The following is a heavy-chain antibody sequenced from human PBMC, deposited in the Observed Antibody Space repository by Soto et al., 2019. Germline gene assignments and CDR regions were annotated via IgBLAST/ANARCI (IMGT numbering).Heavy chain of an antibody. CDR3: ARGNDYGDYFIDY. CDR2: IYYSGST. Sequence: SETLSLTCTVSGGSISSYYWSWLRQHPGKGLEWVGNIYYSGSTNYNPSLKSRVTISVDTYKNQFSLKLSSVTAADTAVYYCARGNDYGDYFIDYWGQGTLVTVSS. CDR1: GGSISSYY. D-gene: IGHD4-17*01. V-gene: IGHV4-59*01. J-gene: IGHJ4*02.